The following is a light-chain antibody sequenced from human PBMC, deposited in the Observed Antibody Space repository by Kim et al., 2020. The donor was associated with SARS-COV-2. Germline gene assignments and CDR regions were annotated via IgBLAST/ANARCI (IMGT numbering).Light chain of an antibody. J-gene: IGKJ2*01. V-gene: IGKV1-5*01. CDR2: DAS. CDR1: ENIDRW. Sequence: GDRVTITCRAGENIDRWLAWYQEKPGKAPKVLIYDASNLKSGVPSRFSGSGFGTEFTLTISSLQPDDFATYYCQRYNSHFGQGTKLEI. CDR3: QRYNSH.